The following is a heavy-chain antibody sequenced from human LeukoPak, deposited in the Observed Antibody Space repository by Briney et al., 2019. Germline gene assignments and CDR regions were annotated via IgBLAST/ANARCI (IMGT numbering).Heavy chain of an antibody. Sequence: ASVKVSCKASGFTFSSYAMSWVRQAPGKGLEWVSIISDSGGSTYYADSVKGRFTISRDNSKNTLYLQMNSLRAEDTAVYYCAKDNSPYSNSWLQFFQHWGQGTLVTVSS. CDR1: GFTFSSYA. CDR3: AKDNSPYSNSWLQFFQH. CDR2: ISDSGGST. V-gene: IGHV3-23*01. J-gene: IGHJ1*01. D-gene: IGHD6-13*01.